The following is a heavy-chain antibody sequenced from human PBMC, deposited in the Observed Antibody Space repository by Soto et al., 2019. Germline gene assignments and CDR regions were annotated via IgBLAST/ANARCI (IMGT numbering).Heavy chain of an antibody. J-gene: IGHJ1*01. Sequence: QVQLQQWGAGLLKPSETLSLTCAVYVGSFSGYYWSWIRQPPGKGLEWIGEINHSGSTNYNPSLKIRVTILVETSKNQFSLTLSSVTAADTAVYYCASVPVDCSGGSCYSVPAEYFQHWGQGTLVTVSS. V-gene: IGHV4-34*01. D-gene: IGHD2-15*01. CDR3: ASVPVDCSGGSCYSVPAEYFQH. CDR2: INHSGST. CDR1: VGSFSGYY.